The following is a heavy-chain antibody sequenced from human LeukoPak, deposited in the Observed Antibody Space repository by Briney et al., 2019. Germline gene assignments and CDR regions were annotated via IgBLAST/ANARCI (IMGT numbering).Heavy chain of an antibody. CDR3: ARDAGNSGYGCDL. V-gene: IGHV3-48*01. CDR1: GFIFSQYS. Sequence: EGSLRLSCAASGFIFSQYSMNWVRQAPGKGLEWISHIRSSSETFYADSVKGRFTISRDNARNSLYLQMNNLRGEDTAIYYCARDAGNSGYGCDLWGQGTLVTVSS. D-gene: IGHD5-12*01. J-gene: IGHJ5*02. CDR2: IRSSSET.